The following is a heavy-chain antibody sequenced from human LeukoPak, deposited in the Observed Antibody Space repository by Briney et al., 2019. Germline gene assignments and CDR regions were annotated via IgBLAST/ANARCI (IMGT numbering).Heavy chain of an antibody. CDR3: AKGHCTNGICWLD. V-gene: IGHV3-NL1*01. J-gene: IGHJ4*02. CDR2: IYSAGST. Sequence: GGSLRLSCAASGFTFSSYGMHWVRQAPGKGLKGVSIIYSAGSTYYADSVKGRFTISRDNSKNTLYLQMNSLRAEDTAVYYCAKGHCTNGICWLDWGQGTLVTVSS. D-gene: IGHD2-8*01. CDR1: GFTFSSYG.